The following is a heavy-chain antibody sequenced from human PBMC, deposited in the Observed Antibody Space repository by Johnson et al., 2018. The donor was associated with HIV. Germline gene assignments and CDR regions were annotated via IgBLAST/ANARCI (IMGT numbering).Heavy chain of an antibody. Sequence: VQLVESGGGVVRPGGSLRLSCAASGFTFDYYVMSWVRQAPGKGLEWVSGINWNGGSTGYADSVKGRFTISRDNAKNSLYLQMNSLRVEDTAFYYCARGKGAAVGLDAFDIWGQGTRVTVSS. D-gene: IGHD6-13*01. CDR2: INWNGGST. V-gene: IGHV3-20*04. CDR1: GFTFDYYV. J-gene: IGHJ3*02. CDR3: ARGKGAAVGLDAFDI.